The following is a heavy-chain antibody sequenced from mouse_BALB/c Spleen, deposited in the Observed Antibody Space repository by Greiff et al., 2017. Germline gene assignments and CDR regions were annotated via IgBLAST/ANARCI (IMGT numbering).Heavy chain of an antibody. CDR3: ARITTATFDY. CDR1: GFNIKDTY. V-gene: IGHV14-3*02. J-gene: IGHJ2*01. CDR2: IDPANGNT. D-gene: IGHD1-2*01. Sequence: EVMLVESGAELVKPGASVKLSCTASGFNIKDTYMHWVKQRPEQGLEWIGRIDPANGNTKYDPKFQGKATITADTSSNTAYLQLSSLTSEDTAVYYCARITTATFDYWGQGTTLTVSS.